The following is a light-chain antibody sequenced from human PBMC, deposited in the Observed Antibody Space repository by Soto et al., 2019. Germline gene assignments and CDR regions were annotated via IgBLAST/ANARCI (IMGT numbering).Light chain of an antibody. J-gene: IGKJ3*01. Sequence: DIQMTQSPSTLSASVGDRVTITCRASQSISSWLAWYQQKPGKAPKLLIYKASILESGVPSRFSGSGSGTEFTLTISSLQPDDFATYCCQHYNSYPFTFGPGTKVDIK. CDR2: KAS. V-gene: IGKV1-5*03. CDR3: QHYNSYPFT. CDR1: QSISSW.